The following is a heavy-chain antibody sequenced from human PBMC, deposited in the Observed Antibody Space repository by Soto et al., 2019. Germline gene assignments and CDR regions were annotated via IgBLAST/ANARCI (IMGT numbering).Heavy chain of an antibody. D-gene: IGHD3-10*01. Sequence: QVQLVQSGAEVKKPGSSVKVSCKASGGTFSNYALISWVRQAPGQGLEWMGGIIPIDATVNYAQKFQGRITITADEPTTIVYMDPGSLRSGDTAMYYCARERLGFGYTYGDVWGQGTTVTVSS. V-gene: IGHV1-69*12. J-gene: IGHJ6*01. CDR2: IIPIDATV. CDR1: GGTFSNYA. CDR3: ARERLGFGYTYGDV.